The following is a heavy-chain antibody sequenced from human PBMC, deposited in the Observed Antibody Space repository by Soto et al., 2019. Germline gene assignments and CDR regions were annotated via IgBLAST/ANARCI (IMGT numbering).Heavy chain of an antibody. Sequence: GGSLRLSCAASGFTFSSYAMSWVRQAPGKGLEWVSAISGSGGSTYYADSVKGRFTISRDNSKNTVYLQMNSLRAEDTAVYYCAKDTDRTGNLTPTNSDYWGQGTLVTVSS. CDR3: AKDTDRTGNLTPTNSDY. CDR1: GFTFSSYA. V-gene: IGHV3-23*01. CDR2: ISGSGGST. D-gene: IGHD5-12*01. J-gene: IGHJ4*02.